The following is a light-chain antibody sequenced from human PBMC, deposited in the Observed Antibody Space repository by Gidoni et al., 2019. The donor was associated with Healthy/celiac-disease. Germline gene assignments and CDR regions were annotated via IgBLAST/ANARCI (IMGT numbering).Light chain of an antibody. CDR3: CSYAGSYTFV. V-gene: IGLV2-11*01. CDR1: SSDVGGSNY. J-gene: IGLJ1*01. Sequence: QSALTQPRSVSGSPGPSVTISCTGTSSDVGGSNYFSCYQQLPGKAPKLMIYDVSKRPSGVPDRFSGSKSGNTASLTISWLQAEDEADYYCCSYAGSYTFVFGTGIKVTVL. CDR2: DVS.